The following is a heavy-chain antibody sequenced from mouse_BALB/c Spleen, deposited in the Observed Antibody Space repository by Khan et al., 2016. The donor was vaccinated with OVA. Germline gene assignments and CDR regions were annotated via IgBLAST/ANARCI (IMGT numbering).Heavy chain of an antibody. V-gene: IGHV1-85*01. CDR2: IFPGDDST. CDR3: ARRRGSMDY. CDR1: GYTFTNYD. J-gene: IGHJ4*01. Sequence: QVQLQQSGTELVKPGASVKLSCKAYGYTFTNYDINWVRQRPEQGLEWIGWIFPGDDSTKYNEKFKDKATLTTDKSSSTAYMQLSRLTSEDSAVCFCARRRGSMDYWGQGTSVTVSS.